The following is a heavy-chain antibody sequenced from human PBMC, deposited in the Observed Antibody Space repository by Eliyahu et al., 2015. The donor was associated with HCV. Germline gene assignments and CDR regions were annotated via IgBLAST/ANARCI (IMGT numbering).Heavy chain of an antibody. CDR3: ARRSFDAFSGAPDAFDL. CDR1: GYTFXNYW. J-gene: IGHJ3*01. Sequence: EEQLVQSGAELKKTGESLKISCQGSGYTFXNYWIAWVRQMPGKGLEWMGIIYPGDSETKYSPSFQGQVTISADKSISTAYLQWSSLKASDTATYYCARRSFDAFSGAPDAFDLWGQGVVVTVSS. CDR2: IYPGDSET. D-gene: IGHD2/OR15-2a*01. V-gene: IGHV5-51*01.